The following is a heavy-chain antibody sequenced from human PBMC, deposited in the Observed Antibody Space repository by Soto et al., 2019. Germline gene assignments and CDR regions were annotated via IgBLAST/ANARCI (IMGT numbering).Heavy chain of an antibody. CDR1: GFTFSIFG. CDR2: IWYDGSHK. J-gene: IGHJ4*02. V-gene: IGHV3-33*06. D-gene: IGHD5-18*01. CDR3: AKILLAYNYGGFDY. Sequence: GGSLRLSCAASGFTFSIFGMHWVRQAPGKGLEWVAVIWYDGSHKYYADSVRGRFTISRDNSKNTLDLQMDSLRAEDTAVYYCAKILLAYNYGGFDYWGQGMLVTVSS.